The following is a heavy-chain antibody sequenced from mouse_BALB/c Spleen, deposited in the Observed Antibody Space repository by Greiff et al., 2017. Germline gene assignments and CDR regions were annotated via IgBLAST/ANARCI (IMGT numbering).Heavy chain of an antibody. J-gene: IGHJ2*01. D-gene: IGHD1-2*01. CDR1: GYTFTSYW. CDR3: ASFITTAGGY. Sequence: SGAELARPGASVKLSCKASGYTFTSYWMQWVKQRPGQGLEWIGAIYPGDGDTRYTQKFKGKATLTADKSSSTAYMQLSSLASEDSAVYYCASFITTAGGYWGQGTTLTVSS. V-gene: IGHV1-87*01. CDR2: IYPGDGDT.